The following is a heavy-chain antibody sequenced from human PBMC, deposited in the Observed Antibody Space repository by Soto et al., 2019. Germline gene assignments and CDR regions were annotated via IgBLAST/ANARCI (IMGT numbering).Heavy chain of an antibody. V-gene: IGHV1-3*05. J-gene: IGHJ4*02. Sequence: QVQLVQSGAEEKKPGASVKVSCQASGYTFTSYAMNWVRQAPGQRLEWMGWINAGNGNTKYSQKFQGRVTIPRDTSASTAYMELSSMRSEDTAVYYCARSIGVVTALDYWGQGTLVTGSS. CDR1: GYTFTSYA. CDR2: INAGNGNT. CDR3: ARSIGVVTALDY. D-gene: IGHD2-21*02.